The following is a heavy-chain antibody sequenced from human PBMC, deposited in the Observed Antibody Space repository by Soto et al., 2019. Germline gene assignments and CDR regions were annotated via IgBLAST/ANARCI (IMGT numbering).Heavy chain of an antibody. CDR2: IIPIFDTA. V-gene: IGHV1-69*01. J-gene: IGHJ5*02. Sequence: QVQLVQSGAEVKKPGSSVKVSCKASGGTFSSYAISWVRQAPGQGLEWMGGIIPIFDTANYAQKFQVRVTVTADESTITAYRELSSLRSEHTAVYYSARAQYYYDSCGTQWFDPWGQGTLVTVSS. D-gene: IGHD3-22*01. CDR1: GGTFSSYA. CDR3: ARAQYYYDSCGTQWFDP.